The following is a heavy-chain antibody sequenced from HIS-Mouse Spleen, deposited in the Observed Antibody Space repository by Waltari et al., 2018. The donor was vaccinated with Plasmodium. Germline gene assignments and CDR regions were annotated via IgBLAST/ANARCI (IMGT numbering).Heavy chain of an antibody. CDR2: NRSSGSTI. V-gene: IGHV3-11*01. D-gene: IGHD7-27*01. J-gene: IGHJ6*02. CDR3: ARDSPELGIYYYYGMDV. Sequence: QVQLVESGGGLVKPGGSLRLSCAASGFTFSDYYMGWIRQAPGKGQEWVSYNRSSGSTIYYADAVKGRFNISRNNAKNSRYLQINSLRAEDTAVYYCARDSPELGIYYYYGMDVWGQGTTVTVSS. CDR1: GFTFSDYY.